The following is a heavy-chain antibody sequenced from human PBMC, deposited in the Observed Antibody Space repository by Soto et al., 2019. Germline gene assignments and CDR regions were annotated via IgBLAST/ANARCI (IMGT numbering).Heavy chain of an antibody. V-gene: IGHV3-23*01. Sequence: EVQLLESGGGLVQPGGSLRLSCAASGFTFSFCAMSWVRQAPGKGLKWVSSIRGSGGDTYYADSVRGRFTISRDNSKNTLYLQMNSLRVXXXXXXXXXXGHSDSYYYFDYWGQGTLVTVSS. CDR1: GFTFSFCA. D-gene: IGHD3-22*01. J-gene: IGHJ4*02. CDR2: IRGSGGDT. CDR3: XXGHSDSYYYFDY.